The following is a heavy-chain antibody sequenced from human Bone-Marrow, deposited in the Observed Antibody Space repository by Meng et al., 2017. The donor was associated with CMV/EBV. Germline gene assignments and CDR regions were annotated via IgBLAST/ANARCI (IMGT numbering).Heavy chain of an antibody. Sequence: SVKVSCKASGGAFSIYSISWVRQAPGQGLEWMGGIIPILGVTNYAQKFQGRVTITADKSTSTAYMELSSLRSQDTAVYYCARFGARGAFDIWGQGTMVTVSS. D-gene: IGHD3-16*01. CDR1: GGAFSIYS. J-gene: IGHJ3*02. CDR2: IIPILGVT. V-gene: IGHV1-69*10. CDR3: ARFGARGAFDI.